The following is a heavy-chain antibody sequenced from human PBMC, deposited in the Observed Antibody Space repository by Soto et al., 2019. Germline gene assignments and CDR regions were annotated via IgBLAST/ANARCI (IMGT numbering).Heavy chain of an antibody. Sequence: ASVKVSCKASGYTFTSYYMHWVRQAPGQALEWMGIINPSGGSTSYAQKFQGRVTMTRDTSTSTVYMELSSLRSEDTAVYYCAREMLQSYYDSSGYADMDVWGQGTTVTVSS. CDR1: GYTFTSYY. J-gene: IGHJ6*02. CDR2: INPSGGST. D-gene: IGHD3-22*01. CDR3: AREMLQSYYDSSGYADMDV. V-gene: IGHV1-46*01.